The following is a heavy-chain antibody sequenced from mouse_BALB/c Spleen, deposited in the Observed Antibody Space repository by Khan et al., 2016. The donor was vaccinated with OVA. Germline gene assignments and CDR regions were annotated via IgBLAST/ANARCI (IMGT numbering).Heavy chain of an antibody. Sequence: EVQLQESGPGLVKPSQSLSPTCTVTGYSITSGYGWNWIRQFPGNKLEWMGYISYTGSTNYNPSLKSRISITRDTSKNQFFLQLNSVTTEDTATYYCARTARIKYWGQGTTLTVSS. J-gene: IGHJ2*01. D-gene: IGHD1-2*01. CDR3: ARTARIKY. CDR2: ISYTGST. CDR1: GYSITSGYG. V-gene: IGHV3-2*02.